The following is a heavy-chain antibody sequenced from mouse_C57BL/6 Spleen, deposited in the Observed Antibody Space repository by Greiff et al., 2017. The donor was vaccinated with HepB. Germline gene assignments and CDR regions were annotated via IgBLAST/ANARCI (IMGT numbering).Heavy chain of an antibody. D-gene: IGHD1-1*01. J-gene: IGHJ4*01. CDR1: GYTFTSYW. Sequence: VQLQESGAELAKPGASVKLSCKASGYTFTSYWMHWVKQRPGQGLEWIGYINPSSGYTKYNQKFKDKATLTADKSSSTAYMQLSSLTYEDSAVYYCARFYYGKVYAMDYWGQGTSVTVSS. CDR2: INPSSGYT. CDR3: ARFYYGKVYAMDY. V-gene: IGHV1-7*01.